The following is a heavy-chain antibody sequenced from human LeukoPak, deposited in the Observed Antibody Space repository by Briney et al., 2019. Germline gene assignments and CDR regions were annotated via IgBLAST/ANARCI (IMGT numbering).Heavy chain of an antibody. CDR3: ARQGDSSGYFLVEDNWFDP. D-gene: IGHD3-22*01. J-gene: IGHJ5*02. Sequence: GASVKVSCKASAYTYTGYYMHWVRQAPGQGLEWMGWINPNSGGTNYAQKFQGRVTMTRDTSISTAYMELSRLRSDDTAVYYCARQGDSSGYFLVEDNWFDPWGQGTLVTVSS. CDR2: INPNSGGT. CDR1: AYTYTGYY. V-gene: IGHV1-2*02.